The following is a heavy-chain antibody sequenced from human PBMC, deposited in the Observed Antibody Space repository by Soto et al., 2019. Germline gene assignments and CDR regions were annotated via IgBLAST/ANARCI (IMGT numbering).Heavy chain of an antibody. CDR1: GFTFSSYW. Sequence: LRLSCAASGFTFSSYWMSWVRQAPGKGLEWVANIKQDGSEKYYVDSVKGRFTISRDNAKNSLYLQMNSLRAEDTAVYYCARGSPWPYSSGWTVDWGQGTLVTVS. CDR2: IKQDGSEK. D-gene: IGHD6-19*01. V-gene: IGHV3-7*03. CDR3: ARGSPWPYSSGWTVD. J-gene: IGHJ4*02.